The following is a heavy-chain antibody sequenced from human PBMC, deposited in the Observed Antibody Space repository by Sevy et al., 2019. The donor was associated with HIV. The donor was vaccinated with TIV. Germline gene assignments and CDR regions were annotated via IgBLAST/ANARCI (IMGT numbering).Heavy chain of an antibody. CDR1: GFTFSDYN. Sequence: GESLKISCAASGFTFSDYNMNWVRQAPGKGLEWVSSISSISNHIYYADSVKGRFTISRDSAKNSLYLQMNSLRAEDTAVYYCARETSSFGEGIYYGMDVWGQGTTVTVSS. V-gene: IGHV3-21*01. J-gene: IGHJ6*02. CDR3: ARETSSFGEGIYYGMDV. D-gene: IGHD3-10*01. CDR2: ISSISNHI.